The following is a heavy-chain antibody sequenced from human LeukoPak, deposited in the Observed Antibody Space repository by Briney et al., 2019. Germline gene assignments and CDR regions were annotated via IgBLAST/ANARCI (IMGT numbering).Heavy chain of an antibody. CDR2: TSYRSKWNN. CDR1: GDSISSNSAA. D-gene: IGHD2-15*01. CDR3: AREQDNTFDI. V-gene: IGHV6-1*01. J-gene: IGHJ3*02. Sequence: PSQTLSLTCAISGDSISSNSAAWSWIRQSPSRGLEWLGRTSYRSKWNNDYAVSVKSRISFNPDTTKNHFSLQLNSVTPEDTAVYYCAREQDNTFDIWGQGTMVTVSS.